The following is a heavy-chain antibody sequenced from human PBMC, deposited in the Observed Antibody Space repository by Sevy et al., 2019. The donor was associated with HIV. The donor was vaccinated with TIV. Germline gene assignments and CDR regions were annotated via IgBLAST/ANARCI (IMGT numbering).Heavy chain of an antibody. CDR2: ISSSGSTI. CDR1: GFTFSDYY. V-gene: IGHV3-11*01. J-gene: IGHJ6*02. CDR3: XXXXXXXXXXSVYGMDV. Sequence: GGSLRLSCAASGFTFSDYYMSWIRQAPGKGLEWVSYISSSGSTIYYADSVKGRFTISRDNAKNSLYLQMNSLRAEDXXXXXXXXXXXXXXXXSVYGMDVWGQGTTVTVSS.